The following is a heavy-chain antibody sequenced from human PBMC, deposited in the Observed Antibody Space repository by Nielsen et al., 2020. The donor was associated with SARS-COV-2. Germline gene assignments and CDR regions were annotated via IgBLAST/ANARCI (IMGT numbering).Heavy chain of an antibody. Sequence: GESLKISCAGSGFTFDGFGMSWVRQAPGKGLEWVAVIWYDGSNKYYADSVKGRFTISRDNSKNTLYLQMNSLRAEDTAVYYCAGHLSWYGMDVWGQGTTVTVSS. CDR1: GFTFDGFG. J-gene: IGHJ6*02. V-gene: IGHV3-33*01. CDR3: AGHLSWYGMDV. D-gene: IGHD3-16*02. CDR2: IWYDGSNK.